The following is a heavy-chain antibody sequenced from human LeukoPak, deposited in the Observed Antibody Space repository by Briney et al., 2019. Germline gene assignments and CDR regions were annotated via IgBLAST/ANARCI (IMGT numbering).Heavy chain of an antibody. CDR1: GYTFTDYV. CDR2: INPNSGGT. Sequence: ASVKVSCKTSGYTFTDYVMHWVRQAPGQGLEWMGRINPNSGGTIYAQKFQVRVTMTRDTSITTVYMELSRLRSDDTAVYYCARDQGGDGNRAFDIWGQGTMVTVSS. D-gene: IGHD2-21*02. V-gene: IGHV1-2*06. J-gene: IGHJ3*02. CDR3: ARDQGGDGNRAFDI.